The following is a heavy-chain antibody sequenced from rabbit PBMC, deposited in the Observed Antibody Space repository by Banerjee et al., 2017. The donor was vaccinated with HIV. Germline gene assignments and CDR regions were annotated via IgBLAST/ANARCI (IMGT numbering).Heavy chain of an antibody. D-gene: IGHD3-1*01. CDR1: GFSFSSTYY. CDR2: INTSSGNT. CDR3: ARGGYGGDSGATGL. J-gene: IGHJ6*01. Sequence: QEQLEESGGDLVKPEGSLTLTCTASGFSFSSTYYMCWVRQAPGKGLELIACINTSSGNTVYASWAKGRFTITKTSSTTVTLQMTSLTAADTATYFCARGGYGGDSGATGLWGPGTLVTVS. V-gene: IGHV1S45*01.